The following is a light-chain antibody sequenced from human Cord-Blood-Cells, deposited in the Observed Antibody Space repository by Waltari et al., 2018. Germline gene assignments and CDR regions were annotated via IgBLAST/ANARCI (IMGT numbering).Light chain of an antibody. CDR3: QAWDSSTVV. Sequence: SYELTQPPSVYVSPGQTASITCSGDKLGDKYACWYQQKPGQSPVLVIYQDSKRPSGIPGRFSGSNSGNTATLTISGTQAMDEADYYCQAWDSSTVVFVGGTKLTVL. CDR1: KLGDKY. J-gene: IGLJ2*01. V-gene: IGLV3-1*01. CDR2: QDS.